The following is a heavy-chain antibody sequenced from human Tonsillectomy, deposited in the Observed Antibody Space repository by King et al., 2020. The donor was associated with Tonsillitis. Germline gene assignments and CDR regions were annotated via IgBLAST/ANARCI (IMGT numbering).Heavy chain of an antibody. J-gene: IGHJ6*02. CDR3: ARLTGTTGYYYYGMDV. CDR1: GYSFTSHW. D-gene: IGHD1-1*01. Sequence: VQLVESGAEAKKPGESLKISCKTSGYSFTSHWIGWVRQMPGKGLEWMGIMYPGNSDTRYSPSFEGQVTISADTSISTAYLQWSSLKASDTAMYYCARLTGTTGYYYYGMDVWGQGTTVTVSS. CDR2: MYPGNSDT. V-gene: IGHV5-51*01.